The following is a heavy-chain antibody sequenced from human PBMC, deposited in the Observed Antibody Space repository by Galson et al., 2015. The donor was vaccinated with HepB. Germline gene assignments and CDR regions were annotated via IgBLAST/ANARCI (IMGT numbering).Heavy chain of an antibody. CDR2: ISYDGSSK. CDR3: AGSYSNSWHNFVY. Sequence: SLRLSCAASGFTFSSFAMHWVRQAPGKGPEWVAIISYDGSSKYYADSVKGRFTISRDSSENTLYLQMNSLRGEDTAVYYCAGSYSNSWHNFVYWGQGTLVSVSS. V-gene: IGHV3-30-3*01. D-gene: IGHD6-13*01. J-gene: IGHJ4*02. CDR1: GFTFSSFA.